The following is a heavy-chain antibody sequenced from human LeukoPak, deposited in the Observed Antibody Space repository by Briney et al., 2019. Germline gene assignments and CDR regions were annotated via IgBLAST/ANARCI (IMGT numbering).Heavy chain of an antibody. CDR2: ISGSGGST. V-gene: IGHV3-23*01. J-gene: IGHJ4*02. D-gene: IGHD2-15*01. Sequence: GGSLRLSCAASGFTFSSYAMSWVRQAPGKGLEWVSAISGSGGSTYYADSVKGRFTISRDNSKNTLYLQMNSLRAEDTAVYYCAKSGWGCSGGSCYQPFDYWGQGTLVTVSS. CDR3: AKSGWGCSGGSCYQPFDY. CDR1: GFTFSSYA.